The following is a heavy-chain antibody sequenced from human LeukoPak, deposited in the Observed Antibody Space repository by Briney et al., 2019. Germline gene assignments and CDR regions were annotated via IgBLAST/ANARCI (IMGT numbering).Heavy chain of an antibody. CDR3: ARVYSSSFFDY. Sequence: GGSLRLSCAASGFTFSSYAMHWVRQAPGKGLEWVAVISYDGSNKYYADSVKGRFTISRDNSKNTLYLQMNSLRAEDTAVYYCARVYSSSFFDYWGQGTLVTVSS. D-gene: IGHD6-6*01. CDR2: ISYDGSNK. J-gene: IGHJ4*02. V-gene: IGHV3-30-3*01. CDR1: GFTFSSYA.